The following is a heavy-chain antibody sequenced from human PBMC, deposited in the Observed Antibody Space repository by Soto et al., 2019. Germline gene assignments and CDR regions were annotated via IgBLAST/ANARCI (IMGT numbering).Heavy chain of an antibody. J-gene: IGHJ3*02. D-gene: IGHD6-19*01. CDR1: GFTFSSYA. CDR2: ISGSGGTT. CDR3: ARKGFRAVEGAFDI. Sequence: EVQLLESGGGLVQPGGSLRLSCAASGFTFSSYAMSWVRQAPGKGLEWVSAISGSGGTTYYADSVKGRFTLSRDNSKNTLYLQMNSLRAEDTAVYYCARKGFRAVEGAFDIWGQGTMVTASS. V-gene: IGHV3-23*01.